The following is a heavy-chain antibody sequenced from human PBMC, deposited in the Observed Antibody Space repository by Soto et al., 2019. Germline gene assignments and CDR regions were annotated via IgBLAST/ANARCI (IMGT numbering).Heavy chain of an antibody. V-gene: IGHV4-30-2*01. Sequence: LSGTCGDSGGSRSGANYSWNWIRQPPGKGLEWIGYIFPSGTTYYNPSLKSRVTISIDVSKNQFSLSLRSLTAADTAVYYCARSREFDYWSQGTLVTVSS. CDR1: GGSRSGANYS. J-gene: IGHJ4*02. CDR2: IFPSGTT. CDR3: ARSREFDY.